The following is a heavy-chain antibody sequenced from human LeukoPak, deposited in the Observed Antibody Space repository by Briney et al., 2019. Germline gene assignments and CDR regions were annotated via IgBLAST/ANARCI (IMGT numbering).Heavy chain of an antibody. CDR1: GYTFTGYY. J-gene: IGHJ4*02. V-gene: IGHV1-2*02. CDR3: ARALRYFDWLLKV. D-gene: IGHD3-9*01. Sequence: GASVKVSCKASGYTFTGYYMHWVRQAPGQGLEWMGWINPNSGGTNYAQKFQGRVTMTRDTSISTAYMELSRLRSDDTAVYYCARALRYFDWLLKVWGQGTLVTVSS. CDR2: INPNSGGT.